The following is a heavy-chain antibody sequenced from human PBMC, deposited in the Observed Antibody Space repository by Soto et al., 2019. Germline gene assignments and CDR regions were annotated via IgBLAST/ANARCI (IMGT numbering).Heavy chain of an antibody. D-gene: IGHD3-22*01. V-gene: IGHV1-69*01. CDR3: TWPSSGYYHDAFDM. CDR2: IVPVFGTP. Sequence: QVQLMQSGAEVKKPGSSVKVSCKASGGSFPSDTISWVRLAPGEGLEWLGGIVPVFGTPNHAQKFQGRVTISADGSTTTAYMELTSLRPEDTAVYYCTWPSSGYYHDAFDMWGQGTVVTVSS. CDR1: GGSFPSDT. J-gene: IGHJ3*02.